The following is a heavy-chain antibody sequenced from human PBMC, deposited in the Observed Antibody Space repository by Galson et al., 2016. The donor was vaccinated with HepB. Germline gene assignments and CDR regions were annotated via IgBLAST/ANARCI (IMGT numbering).Heavy chain of an antibody. J-gene: IGHJ4*02. D-gene: IGHD1-26*01. V-gene: IGHV1-46*03. CDR3: ARDPEVGATYYFDS. CDR2: INPSGGST. Sequence: SVKVSCKASGYRFSSYHVHWVRQAPGQGLEWMGLINPSGGSTSYAQKLQGRVTMTRDTSTTTVYMELSSLRSEDTAVYYCARDPEVGATYYFDSWGQGTLVTVSS. CDR1: GYRFSSYH.